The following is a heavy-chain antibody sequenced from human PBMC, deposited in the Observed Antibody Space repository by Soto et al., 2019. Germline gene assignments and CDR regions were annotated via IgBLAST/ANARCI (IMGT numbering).Heavy chain of an antibody. J-gene: IGHJ4*02. CDR1: GFIFNTYG. CDR2: ISYDGSKT. CDR3: VQDRYYDSSGYYPSY. Sequence: QVHLVESGGGVVQPGRSLRLSYAASGFIFNTYGMHWVRQAPGKGLEWVAVISYDGSKTNYADSVKGRFSISRDDSKNTLYMQMNSLRAEDTAVYYCVQDRYYDSSGYYPSYWGQGTLVTVSS. V-gene: IGHV3-30*18. D-gene: IGHD3-22*01.